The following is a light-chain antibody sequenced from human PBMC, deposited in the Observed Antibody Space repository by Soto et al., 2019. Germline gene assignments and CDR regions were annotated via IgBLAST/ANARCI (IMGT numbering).Light chain of an antibody. CDR2: AVS. Sequence: VLTQSPSTLSSYHGQSAPLSWRLLQSVSYNLAWYQHKPGQAPRLVIFAVSIRAPGIPDRFSGSGSGTDFTLTISRLEPEDFAVYYCQQYGSSPPKITFGQGTRLEI. V-gene: IGKV3-20*01. CDR1: QSVSYN. J-gene: IGKJ5*01. CDR3: QQYGSSPPKIT.